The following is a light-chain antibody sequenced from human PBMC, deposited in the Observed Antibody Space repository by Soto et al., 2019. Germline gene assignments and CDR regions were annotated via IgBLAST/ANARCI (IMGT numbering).Light chain of an antibody. CDR1: QSVSDQK. V-gene: IGKV3-20*01. Sequence: GVSKSAATVSLNPRDSATQCCRPSQSVSDQKLAWYPQIPGQAPRPLIYSASTRATGIASRFSGSGSGTDLPLTIRRLEPRDFALYYCQQYGNPPLTFGGGTKVDI. J-gene: IGKJ4*01. CDR3: QQYGNPPLT. CDR2: SAS.